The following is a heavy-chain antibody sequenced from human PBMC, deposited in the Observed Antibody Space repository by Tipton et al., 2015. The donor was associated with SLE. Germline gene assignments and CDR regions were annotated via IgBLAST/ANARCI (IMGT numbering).Heavy chain of an antibody. D-gene: IGHD3-22*01. CDR1: GGSISSGGYY. Sequence: TLSLTCTVSGGSISSGGYYWSWIRQHPGKGLEWIGYIYYTGDTKYNPSLKSRATISVDTSKKKFSLKLNSVTAADTAVYYCARDDTDGESSGIPGDYWGQGTLVTVSS. V-gene: IGHV4-61*08. J-gene: IGHJ4*02. CDR3: ARDDTDGESSGIPGDY. CDR2: IYYTGDT.